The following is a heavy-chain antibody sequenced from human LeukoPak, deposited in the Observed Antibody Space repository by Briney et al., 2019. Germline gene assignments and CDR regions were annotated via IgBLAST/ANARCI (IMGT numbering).Heavy chain of an antibody. CDR2: VSASGGDK. CDR3: VKDRFCTSISGSGGTAFDI. CDR1: NIAFSHYA. J-gene: IGHJ3*02. D-gene: IGHD2-2*01. V-gene: IGHV3-23*01. Sequence: GGSLRLSCAASNIAFSHYAMYWVRQAPGKGLEWVSGVSASGGDKSLADSVKGRFSISRDNSKNPLFLQMTSLRAEDTAVYYCVKDRFCTSISGSGGTAFDIWGQGTLVTVSS.